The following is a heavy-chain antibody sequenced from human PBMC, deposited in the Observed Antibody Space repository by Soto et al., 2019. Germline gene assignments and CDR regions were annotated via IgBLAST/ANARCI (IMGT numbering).Heavy chain of an antibody. J-gene: IGHJ6*02. CDR1: GFTFSSYA. D-gene: IGHD6-19*01. V-gene: IGHV3-23*01. Sequence: EVQLLEFGGGLVQPGGSRRLSCAASGFTFSSYAMSWVRQAPGTGLEWVSTISGSGGSTYYADSLEGRLTISRDNSKNTLYLQMNSLRAEDTAVYYCAKEGSGWAGDYGMDVWGQGTTVTVSS. CDR2: ISGSGGST. CDR3: AKEGSGWAGDYGMDV.